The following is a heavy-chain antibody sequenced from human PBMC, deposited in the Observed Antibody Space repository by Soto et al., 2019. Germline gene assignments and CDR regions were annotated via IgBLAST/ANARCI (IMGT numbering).Heavy chain of an antibody. CDR3: ARGILNNGQLAYYTMDV. Sequence: ASVKVSCKASGYSFITYGISWVRQAPGQGLEWMGWISAYNGNTKYAQKLQGRVTMTTDTSTSTAYMELRSLRSDDTAVYYCARGILNNGQLAYYTMDVWGQGTTVTVSS. V-gene: IGHV1-18*01. CDR1: GYSFITYG. CDR2: ISAYNGNT. D-gene: IGHD1-1*01. J-gene: IGHJ6*02.